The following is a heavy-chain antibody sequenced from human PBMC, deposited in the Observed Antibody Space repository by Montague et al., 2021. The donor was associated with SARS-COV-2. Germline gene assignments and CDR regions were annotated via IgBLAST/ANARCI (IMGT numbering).Heavy chain of an antibody. CDR3: ARVFPRWLQFDPYFDY. CDR1: GGSISSYS. Sequence: SETLSLTYTVSGGSISSYSWSWIRQPPGKGLEWIGYIYYSGSTNYNPSLKSRVTISVDTSKNQFSLKLSSVTAADTAVYYCARVFPRWLQFDPYFDYWGQGTLVTVSS. CDR2: IYYSGST. D-gene: IGHD5-24*01. J-gene: IGHJ4*02. V-gene: IGHV4-59*01.